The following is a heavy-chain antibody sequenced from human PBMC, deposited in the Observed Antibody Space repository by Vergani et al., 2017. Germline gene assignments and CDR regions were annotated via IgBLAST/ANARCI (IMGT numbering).Heavy chain of an antibody. CDR2: IVVGSGNT. D-gene: IGHD2-2*01. Sequence: QLVQSGAEVKKPGASVKVSCKASGFTFTSSAMQWVRQARGQRLEWIGWIVVGSGNTNYAQKFQERVTNTRDMSTSTAYMELSSLRSDDTAVYYCASYIVVVPAATPQVDYWGQGTLVTVSS. CDR3: ASYIVVVPAATPQVDY. V-gene: IGHV1-58*02. J-gene: IGHJ4*02. CDR1: GFTFTSSA.